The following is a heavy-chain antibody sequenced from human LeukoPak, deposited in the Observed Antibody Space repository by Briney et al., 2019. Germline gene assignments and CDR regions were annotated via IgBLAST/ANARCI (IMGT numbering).Heavy chain of an antibody. Sequence: GGSLRLSCAASGFTFSSYSMNWVRQAPGKGLEWVSSISSSSSYIHYADSVKGRFTISRDNAKNSLYLQMNSLRAEDTAVYYCARAFSDDYGDVYNWFDPWGQGTLVTVSS. CDR3: ARAFSDDYGDVYNWFDP. V-gene: IGHV3-21*01. CDR1: GFTFSSYS. D-gene: IGHD4-17*01. CDR2: ISSSSSYI. J-gene: IGHJ5*02.